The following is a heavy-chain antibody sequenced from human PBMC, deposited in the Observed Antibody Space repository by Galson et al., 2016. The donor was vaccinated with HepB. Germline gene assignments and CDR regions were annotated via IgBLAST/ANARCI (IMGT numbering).Heavy chain of an antibody. D-gene: IGHD6-19*01. J-gene: IGHJ4*02. V-gene: IGHV3-30-3*01. CDR1: GFTFSSSA. CDR3: ARALFPTSRGATY. Sequence: SLRLSCAASGFTFSSSAMHWVRQAPGKGLEWVAVISFDGYNKYYPDSVKGRFTISRDNAKDSLYLQMNGLRVEDTAVYYCARALFPTSRGATYWGQGTLVTVSS. CDR2: ISFDGYNK.